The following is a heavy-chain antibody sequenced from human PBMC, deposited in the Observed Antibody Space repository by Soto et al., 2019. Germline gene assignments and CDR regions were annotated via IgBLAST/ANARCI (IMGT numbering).Heavy chain of an antibody. CDR3: ARGPHHYYGMDV. CDR1: GYTFTTYG. Sequence: QVQLVQSGAEVKKPGASVKVSCKTSGYTFTTYGISWVRQAPGQGLEWMGWISVYNGNTYYAQKFQGRVTMTTDTSTSTVYMDLRSLTSDDTAVYYCARGPHHYYGMDVWGQGTTVTVSS. V-gene: IGHV1-18*01. CDR2: ISVYNGNT. J-gene: IGHJ6*02.